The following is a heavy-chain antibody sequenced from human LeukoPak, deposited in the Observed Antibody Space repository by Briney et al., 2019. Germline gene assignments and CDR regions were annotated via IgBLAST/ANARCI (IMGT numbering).Heavy chain of an antibody. CDR1: GFTFRDEA. Sequence: GGSLRLSCAASGFTFRDEAMSWVRQAPGKGLDWVSSISGAAGGIYYADSVRGRFTISRDNSKNTLYLQMNSLGVGDTAVYYCVKNGARSGWYAEFASWGQGTLVTVSS. D-gene: IGHD6-19*01. CDR3: VKNGARSGWYAEFAS. CDR2: ISGAAGGI. V-gene: IGHV3-23*01. J-gene: IGHJ5*02.